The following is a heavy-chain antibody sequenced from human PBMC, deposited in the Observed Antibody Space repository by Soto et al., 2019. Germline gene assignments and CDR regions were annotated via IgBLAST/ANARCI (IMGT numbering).Heavy chain of an antibody. CDR3: ARVLSLDDYGDPGPFDY. CDR1: GYTFTSYD. Sequence: ASVKVSCKASGYTFTSYDINWVRQATGQGLEWMGWMNPYSGNTNYAQKLQGRVTMTTDTSTSTAYMELRSLRSDDTAVYYCARVLSLDDYGDPGPFDYWGQGTLVTVSS. D-gene: IGHD4-17*01. J-gene: IGHJ4*02. V-gene: IGHV1-18*01. CDR2: MNPYSGNT.